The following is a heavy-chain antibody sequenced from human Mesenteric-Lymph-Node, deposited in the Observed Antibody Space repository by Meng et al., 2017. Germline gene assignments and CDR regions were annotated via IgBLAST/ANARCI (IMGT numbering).Heavy chain of an antibody. V-gene: IGHV5-51*01. Sequence: GESLKISCKGSGYSFTTYWIGWVRQMPGKGLEWMGIIYPGDSDTRYSPSFQGQVTISADKSISTAYVQWSSLKASDTAMYYCARNSETTGTDFDYWGQGTLVTVSS. CDR1: GYSFTTYW. CDR3: ARNSETTGTDFDY. D-gene: IGHD1-1*01. J-gene: IGHJ4*02. CDR2: IYPGDSDT.